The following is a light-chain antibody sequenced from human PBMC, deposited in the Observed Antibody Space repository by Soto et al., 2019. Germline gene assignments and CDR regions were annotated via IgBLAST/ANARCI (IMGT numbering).Light chain of an antibody. J-gene: IGKJ4*01. CDR1: QSVNIY. CDR3: QQYDDWLRLT. CDR2: GAS. Sequence: EIVMSQSPATLSVSSGARATLSCTTSQSVNIYLAWYQQKPGQAPRLLIFGASSMATGIPARFSGSGSGTEFNLTISSLQSEDFAVYFCQQYDDWLRLTFGGGTKVDI. V-gene: IGKV3D-15*01.